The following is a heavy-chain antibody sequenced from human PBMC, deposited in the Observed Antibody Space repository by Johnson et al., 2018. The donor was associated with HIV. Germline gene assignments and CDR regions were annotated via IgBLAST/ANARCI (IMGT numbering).Heavy chain of an antibody. D-gene: IGHD6-13*01. V-gene: IGHV3-30-3*01. Sequence: VQLVESGGGVVQPGRSLRLSCAASGFTFSSYAMHWVRQAPGKGLEWVAVISYDGSNKYYADSVKGRFTISRDNSKNTLYLQMNSLRAEDTAVYYCASLIAAAGDEAFDIWGQGTMVTVSS. CDR3: ASLIAAAGDEAFDI. J-gene: IGHJ3*02. CDR1: GFTFSSYA. CDR2: ISYDGSNK.